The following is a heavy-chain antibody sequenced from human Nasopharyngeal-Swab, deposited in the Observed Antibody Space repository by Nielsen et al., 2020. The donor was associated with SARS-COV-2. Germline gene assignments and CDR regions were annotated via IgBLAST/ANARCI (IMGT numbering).Heavy chain of an antibody. CDR2: IYYSGST. D-gene: IGHD2-15*01. J-gene: IGHJ4*02. V-gene: IGHV4-59*01. Sequence: SETLSFTCTVSGGSISSYYWSWIRQPPGKGLEWIGYIYYSGSTNYNPSLKSRVTISVDTYRNQFSLKLSSVTAADTAVYYCARELRIGNFDYWGQGTLVTVSS. CDR1: GGSISSYY. CDR3: ARELRIGNFDY.